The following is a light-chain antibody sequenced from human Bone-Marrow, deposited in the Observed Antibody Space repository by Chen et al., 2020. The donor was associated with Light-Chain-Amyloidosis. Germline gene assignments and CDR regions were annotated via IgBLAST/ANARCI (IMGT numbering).Light chain of an antibody. Sequence: SYVLTQPSSVSVAPGQTATIACGGNNIRSTSVHWYQQTPGQAPLLVVYDDSDRPSGIPERLSGSNSGNTATLTIGRVEAGDEADYYCQVWDRSSDRPVFGGGTKLTVL. CDR1: NIRSTS. CDR3: QVWDRSSDRPV. CDR2: DDS. J-gene: IGLJ3*02. V-gene: IGLV3-21*02.